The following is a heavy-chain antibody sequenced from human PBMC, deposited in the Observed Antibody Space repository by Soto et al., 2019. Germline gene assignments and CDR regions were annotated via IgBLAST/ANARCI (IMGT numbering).Heavy chain of an antibody. CDR2: MYHSGST. CDR1: GGSISRGGYY. V-gene: IGHV4-30-4*08. D-gene: IGHD3-9*01. J-gene: IGHJ4*02. CDR3: APFDWLTHY. Sequence: SETLSLTCTVSGGSISRGGYYWSWIRQHPGKGLEWIGYMYHSGSTFYNPSLKSRVTISVDTSKNQFSLKLSSVTAADTAVYYCAPFDWLTHYWGQGILVTVSS.